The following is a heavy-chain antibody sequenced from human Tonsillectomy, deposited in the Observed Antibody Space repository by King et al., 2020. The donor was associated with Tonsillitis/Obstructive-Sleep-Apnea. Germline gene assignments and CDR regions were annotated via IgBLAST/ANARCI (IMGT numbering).Heavy chain of an antibody. J-gene: IGHJ4*02. CDR3: ARATWGEATENDY. Sequence: VQLVESGGGVGRPGGSLRLSCAASGFTFDDYGMSWVRQAPGKGLEWGVGINWNGGCTGYADSVKGRFTSSRDNAKNSLYLQMNSLRAEDTALYYCARATWGEATENDYWGQGTLVTVSS. CDR2: INWNGGCT. V-gene: IGHV3-20*04. D-gene: IGHD3-10*01. CDR1: GFTFDDYG.